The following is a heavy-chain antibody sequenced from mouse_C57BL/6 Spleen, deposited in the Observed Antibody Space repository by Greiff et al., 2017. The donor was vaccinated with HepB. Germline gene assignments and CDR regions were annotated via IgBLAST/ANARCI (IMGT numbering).Heavy chain of an antibody. CDR1: GFSLTSYG. V-gene: IGHV2-6-1*01. Sequence: VNVVESGPGLVAPSQILSITCTVSGFSLTSYGVHWVRQPPGKGLEWLVVIWSDGSTTYNSALKSRLSISKDNSKSQVFLKMNSLQTDDTAMYYCARHLGWPYPMDYWGQGTSVTVSS. J-gene: IGHJ4*01. D-gene: IGHD2-3*01. CDR3: ARHLGWPYPMDY. CDR2: IWSDGST.